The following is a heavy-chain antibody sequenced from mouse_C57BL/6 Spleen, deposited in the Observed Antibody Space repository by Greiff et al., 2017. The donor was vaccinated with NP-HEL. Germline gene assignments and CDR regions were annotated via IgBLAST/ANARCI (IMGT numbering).Heavy chain of an antibody. CDR2: ISSGSSTI. CDR3: ARNDYEGDYFDY. J-gene: IGHJ2*01. V-gene: IGHV5-17*01. Sequence: EVMLVESGGGLVKPGGSLKLSCAASGFTFSDYGMHWVRQAPEKGLEWVAYISSGSSTIYYADTVKGRFTISRDNAMNTLFLQMTSLRSEDTAMYYCARNDYEGDYFDYWGQGTTLTVSS. D-gene: IGHD2-4*01. CDR1: GFTFSDYG.